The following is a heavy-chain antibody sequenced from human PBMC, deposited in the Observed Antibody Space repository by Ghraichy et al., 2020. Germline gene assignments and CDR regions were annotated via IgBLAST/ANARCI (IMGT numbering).Heavy chain of an antibody. J-gene: IGHJ4*02. CDR1: GYSISSGYY. V-gene: IGHV4-38-2*02. CDR3: AREPGGLSRQQLPFDY. CDR2: IYHSGST. Sequence: ESLNISCTVSGYSISSGYYWGWIRQPPGKGLEWIGSIYHSGSTYYNPSLKSRVTISVDTSKNQFSLKLSSVTAADTAVYYCAREPGGLSRQQLPFDYWGQGTLVTVS. D-gene: IGHD6-13*01.